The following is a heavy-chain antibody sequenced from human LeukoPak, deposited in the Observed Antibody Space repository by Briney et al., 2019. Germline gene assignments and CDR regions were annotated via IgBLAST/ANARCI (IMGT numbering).Heavy chain of an antibody. CDR2: ISGSGGST. J-gene: IGHJ3*02. V-gene: IGHV3-23*01. CDR1: GFTFSSYA. D-gene: IGHD3-22*01. CDR3: ASSSYDSSGTRGAFDI. Sequence: PGGSLRLSCAASGFTFSSYAMSWVRQAPGKGLEWVSAISGSGGSTYYADSVKGRFTISRDNSKNTLYLQTNSLRAEDTAVYYCASSSYDSSGTRGAFDIWGQGTMVTVSS.